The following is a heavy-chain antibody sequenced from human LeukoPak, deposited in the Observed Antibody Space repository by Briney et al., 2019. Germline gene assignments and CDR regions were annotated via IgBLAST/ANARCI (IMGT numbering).Heavy chain of an antibody. Sequence: SETLSLTCTVSGGSISSGSYCWSWIRQPAGKGLEWIGHIYMSGSTNYNPSLKSRVTISVDTSKNQFSLKLSSVTAADTAVYYCARDVWFGAGRTFDYWGQGTLVTVSS. CDR1: GGSISSGSYC. CDR2: IYMSGST. V-gene: IGHV4-61*09. D-gene: IGHD3-10*01. CDR3: ARDVWFGAGRTFDY. J-gene: IGHJ4*02.